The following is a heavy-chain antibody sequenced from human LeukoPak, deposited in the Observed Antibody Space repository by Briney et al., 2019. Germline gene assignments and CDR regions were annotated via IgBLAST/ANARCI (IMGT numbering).Heavy chain of an antibody. D-gene: IGHD2-8*01. CDR1: GFTFSSYS. CDR2: ISSSSSYI. J-gene: IGHJ6*02. CDR3: ARGGEDIVLMVYAPDYYYGMDV. Sequence: GGSLRLSCAASGFTFSSYSMNWVRQAPGKGLEWVSSISSSSSYIYYADSVKGRFTISRDNAKNSLYLQMNSLRAEDTAVYYCARGGEDIVLMVYAPDYYYGMDVWGQGTTVTVFS. V-gene: IGHV3-21*01.